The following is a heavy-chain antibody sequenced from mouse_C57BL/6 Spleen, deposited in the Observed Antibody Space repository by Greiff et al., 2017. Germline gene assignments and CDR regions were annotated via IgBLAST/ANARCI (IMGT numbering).Heavy chain of an antibody. D-gene: IGHD1-2*01. CDR2: ISPGSGST. Sequence: QVQLQQPGAELVKPGASVKMSCKASGYTFTSYWITWVKQRPGQGLEWIGDISPGSGSTNYNEKFKSKATLTVDTSSSTAYMQLSSLTSEDSAVYYCARRPYYGEGGPYFDYWGQGTTLTVSS. CDR3: ARRPYYGEGGPYFDY. CDR1: GYTFTSYW. J-gene: IGHJ2*01. V-gene: IGHV1-55*01.